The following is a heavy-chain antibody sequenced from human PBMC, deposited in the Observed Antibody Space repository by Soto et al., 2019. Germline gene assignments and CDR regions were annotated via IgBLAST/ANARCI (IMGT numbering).Heavy chain of an antibody. CDR3: ARVVVVPAAMPVSAGSYYYYYMDV. Sequence: ASVKVSCKASGYTFTSYGISWVRQAPGQGLEWMGWISAYNGNTNYAQKLQGRVTMTTDTSTSTAYMELRSLRSDDTAVYYCARVVVVPAAMPVSAGSYYYYYMDVWGKGTTVTVSS. J-gene: IGHJ6*03. V-gene: IGHV1-18*01. D-gene: IGHD2-2*01. CDR2: ISAYNGNT. CDR1: GYTFTSYG.